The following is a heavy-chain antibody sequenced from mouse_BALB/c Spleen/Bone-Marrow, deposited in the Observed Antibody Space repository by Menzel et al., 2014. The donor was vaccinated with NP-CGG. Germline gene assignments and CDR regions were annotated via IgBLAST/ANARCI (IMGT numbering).Heavy chain of an antibody. CDR2: IHYSGYT. D-gene: IGHD1-1*01. Sequence: EVKVEESGPDLVKPSQSLSLTCTVTGYSITSGYNWHWIRQFPGNKLEWMGYIHYSGYTNYNPSLTSRISITRDTSKNQFFLHLDSVTTEDTATYYCARGGYYGTSHFDYWGQGTTLTVSS. J-gene: IGHJ2*01. V-gene: IGHV3-1*02. CDR1: GYSITSGYN. CDR3: ARGGYYGTSHFDY.